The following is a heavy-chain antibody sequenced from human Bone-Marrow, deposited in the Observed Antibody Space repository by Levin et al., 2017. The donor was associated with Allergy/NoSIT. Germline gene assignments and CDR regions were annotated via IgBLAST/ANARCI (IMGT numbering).Heavy chain of an antibody. V-gene: IGHV3-53*01. J-gene: IGHJ4*02. D-gene: IGHD1-26*01. Sequence: GGSLRLSCAASGFTVRNYMRWFRQAPGKGLAWVSLIYSGGDTRYADSVKGRFTISRDTSKNTLSLQMNSLRTDDTAVYYCARDGGVTVGGDYWGQGTLVTVSS. CDR1: GFTVRNY. CDR3: ARDGGVTVGGDY. CDR2: IYSGGDT.